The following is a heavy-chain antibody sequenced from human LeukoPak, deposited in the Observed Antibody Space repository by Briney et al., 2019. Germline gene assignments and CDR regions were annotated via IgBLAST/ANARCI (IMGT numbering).Heavy chain of an antibody. Sequence: PGRSLRLSCAASGFTFSSYAMHWVRQAPGKGLEWVSTISRSGDSTYYADSVKGRFTISRDNSKNTLYLQMNSLRAEDTAVYYCAKLPVDSMRYYGMDVWGQGTTVTVSS. V-gene: IGHV3-23*01. CDR1: GFTFSSYA. CDR2: ISRSGDST. CDR3: AKLPVDSMRYYGMDV. J-gene: IGHJ6*02. D-gene: IGHD3-22*01.